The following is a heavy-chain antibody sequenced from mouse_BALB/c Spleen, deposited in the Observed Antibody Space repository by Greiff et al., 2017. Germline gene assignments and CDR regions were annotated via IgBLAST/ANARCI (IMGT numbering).Heavy chain of an antibody. D-gene: IGHD4-1*01. CDR2: INPSNGGT. CDR1: GYTFTSYY. CDR3: TRFNWVYYFDY. J-gene: IGHJ2*01. Sequence: QVHVKQSGAELVKPGASVKLSCKASGYTFTSYYMYWVKQRPGQGLEWIGEINPSNGGTNFNEKFKSKATLTVDKSSSTAYMQLSSLTSEDSAVYYCTRFNWVYYFDYWGQGTTLTVSS. V-gene: IGHV1S81*02.